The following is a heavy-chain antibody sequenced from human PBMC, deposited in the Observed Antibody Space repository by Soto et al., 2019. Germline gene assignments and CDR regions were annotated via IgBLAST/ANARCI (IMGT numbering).Heavy chain of an antibody. CDR1: GYSFTSYW. Sequence: GESLKISCKGSGYSFTSYWIGWVRQMPGKGLEWMGIIYPGDSDTRYSPSFQGQVTISADKSISTAYLQWSSLKASDTAMYYCARTYYDILTGYYTPSGYWGQGTLVTVSS. J-gene: IGHJ4*02. CDR2: IYPGDSDT. D-gene: IGHD3-9*01. V-gene: IGHV5-51*01. CDR3: ARTYYDILTGYYTPSGY.